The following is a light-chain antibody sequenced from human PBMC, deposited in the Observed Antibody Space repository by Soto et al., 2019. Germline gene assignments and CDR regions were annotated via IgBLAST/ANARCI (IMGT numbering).Light chain of an antibody. CDR1: SSDVGGYNY. CDR2: EVG. CDR3: SSFTSSSSYV. J-gene: IGLJ1*01. V-gene: IGLV2-14*01. Sequence: QSVLTQPASVSGCPGQSITISCTGTSSDVGGYNYVSWYQQHPGKAPKLMIYEVGNRPSGVSNRFSGSKSGNTASLTISGLQAEDEADYYCSSFTSSSSYVFGTGTKVTVL.